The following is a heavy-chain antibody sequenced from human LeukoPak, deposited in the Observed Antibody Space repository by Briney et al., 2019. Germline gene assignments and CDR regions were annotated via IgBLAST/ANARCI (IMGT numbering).Heavy chain of an antibody. J-gene: IGHJ6*03. CDR1: GGSFRSYY. CDR3: AREGNFPDYYMDV. D-gene: IGHD1-7*01. CDR2: IYTSGST. V-gene: IGHV4-4*07. Sequence: PSETLSLTCTVSGGSFRSYYWSWIRQPAGKGLEWIGRIYTSGSTTYSPSLRSRVTMSVDTSKNQFSLQLSSVTAADTAVYYCAREGNFPDYYMDVWGKGATVTVSS.